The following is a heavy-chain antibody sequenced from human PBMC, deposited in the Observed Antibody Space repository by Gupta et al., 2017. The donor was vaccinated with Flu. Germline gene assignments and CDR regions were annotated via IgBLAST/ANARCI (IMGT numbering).Heavy chain of an antibody. CDR2: VDSSGNT. CDR1: GFTVSTKY. CDR3: ARVANYYDTSGYYDAYWYFDL. Sequence: EVQLVESGGGLVQPGGSLRLSCAVSGFTVSTKYRPWVRQASGKGLEWVSIVDSSGNTVYADSVKGRFAISRDNSNNTLYLYMNSVRTEDTAVYFCARVANYYDTSGYYDAYWYFDLWGRGTLVTVSS. D-gene: IGHD3-22*01. V-gene: IGHV3-66*02. J-gene: IGHJ2*01.